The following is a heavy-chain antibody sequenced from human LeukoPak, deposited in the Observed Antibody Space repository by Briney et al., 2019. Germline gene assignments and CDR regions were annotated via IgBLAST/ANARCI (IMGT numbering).Heavy chain of an antibody. CDR1: GFTFSSYA. Sequence: GRSLRLSCAASGFTFSSYAMHWVRQAPGKGLEWVAVISYDGSNKYYADSVKGRFTISRDNSKNTLYLQMNSLRAEDTAVYYCARDRYYYDSSGYFVGYYWGQGTLITVSS. V-gene: IGHV3-30-3*01. J-gene: IGHJ4*02. CDR2: ISYDGSNK. D-gene: IGHD3-22*01. CDR3: ARDRYYYDSSGYFVGYY.